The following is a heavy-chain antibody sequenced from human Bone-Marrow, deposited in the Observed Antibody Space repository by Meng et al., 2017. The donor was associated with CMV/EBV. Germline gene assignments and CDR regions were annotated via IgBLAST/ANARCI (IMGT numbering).Heavy chain of an antibody. CDR2: IGTAGDT. CDR1: GFTFSSYD. CDR3: ARGEGVVGATPFDI. V-gene: IGHV3-13*01. D-gene: IGHD1-26*01. Sequence: GGSLRLSCAASGFTFSSYDMHWVRQATGKGLEWVSAIGTAGDTYYPGSVKGRFTISRENAKNSLYLQMNSLRAGDTAVYYCARGEGVVGATPFDIWGQGTMVTASS. J-gene: IGHJ3*02.